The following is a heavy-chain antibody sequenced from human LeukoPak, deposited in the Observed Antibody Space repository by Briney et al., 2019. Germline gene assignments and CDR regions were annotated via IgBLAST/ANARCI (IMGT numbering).Heavy chain of an antibody. Sequence: PGGSLRLSCAASGFTFSSYDMHWVRQATGKGLEWVSAIGTAGDTYYPGSVKGRFTISRENAKNSLYLQMNSLRAGDAAVYYCARGSMDFDWSSLNYYFDYWGQGTLVTVSS. D-gene: IGHD3-9*01. CDR1: GFTFSSYD. J-gene: IGHJ4*02. V-gene: IGHV3-13*04. CDR2: IGTAGDT. CDR3: ARGSMDFDWSSLNYYFDY.